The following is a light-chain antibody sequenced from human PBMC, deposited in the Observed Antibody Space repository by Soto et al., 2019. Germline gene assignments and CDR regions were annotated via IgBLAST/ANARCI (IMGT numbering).Light chain of an antibody. CDR3: QQLKSYTEWT. J-gene: IGKJ1*01. V-gene: IGKV1-9*01. CDR1: QVISSY. Sequence: DIQLTQSPSFLSSSVGDRVTITCRASQVISSYLAWYQQKPGKAPKLLIYAASTLQSGVPSRFSGSGSGTDFTLTISSLQPEDFATYYCQQLKSYTEWTFGQGTKVDIK. CDR2: AAS.